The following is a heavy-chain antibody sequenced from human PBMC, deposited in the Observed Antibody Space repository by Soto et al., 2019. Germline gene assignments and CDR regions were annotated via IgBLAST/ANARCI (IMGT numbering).Heavy chain of an antibody. V-gene: IGHV3-33*01. J-gene: IGHJ3*02. D-gene: IGHD6-19*01. CDR1: GFTFSSYG. CDR3: ARDSTDSSGWYGTGAFDI. CDR2: IWYDGSNK. Sequence: QVQLVESGGGVVQPGRSLRLSCAASGFTFSSYGMHWVRQAPGKGLEWVAVIWYDGSNKYYADSVKGRFTISRDNSKNTLYLQMNSLRAEDTAVYYCARDSTDSSGWYGTGAFDIWGQGTMVTVSS.